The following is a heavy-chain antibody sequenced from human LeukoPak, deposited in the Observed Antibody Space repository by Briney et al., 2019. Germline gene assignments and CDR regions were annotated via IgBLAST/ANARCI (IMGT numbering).Heavy chain of an antibody. CDR2: ISGSGDST. J-gene: IGHJ3*02. CDR3: ARAYCTSTTCLLGFDI. D-gene: IGHD2-2*01. V-gene: IGHV3-23*01. CDR1: GFTFSNYA. Sequence: PGGSLRLSCTAYGFTFSNYAMSWVRQAPGKGLEWVSAISGSGDSTYYADSVKGRFTISRDNSKNTLYLQMNSLRAEDTAVYYCARAYCTSTTCLLGFDIWGQGTLVTVSS.